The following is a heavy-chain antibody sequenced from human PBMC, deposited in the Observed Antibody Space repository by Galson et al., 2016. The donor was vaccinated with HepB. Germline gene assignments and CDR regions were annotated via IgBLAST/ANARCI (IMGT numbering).Heavy chain of an antibody. V-gene: IGHV1-18*04. D-gene: IGHD3-10*01. J-gene: IGHJ4*02. CDR1: GYPFTAYS. Sequence: SVKVSCKASGYPFTAYSIAWVRQAPGQGLEWMRWISAYNGDTRHSQKMQDRLTMTTDTSTDTAYMELRSLKFDDTAVYYCARADGFAYGSHFYFDFWGPGSLITVSP. CDR2: ISAYNGDT. CDR3: ARADGFAYGSHFYFDF.